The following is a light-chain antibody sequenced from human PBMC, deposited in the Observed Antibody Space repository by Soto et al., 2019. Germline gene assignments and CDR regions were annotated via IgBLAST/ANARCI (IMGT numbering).Light chain of an antibody. V-gene: IGKV3-15*01. CDR2: GAS. J-gene: IGKJ1*01. Sequence: IEMTQSPATLSVPPGDTATLSCRASQSVSSKVAWYQRRPGQAPGLLIYGASTRATGIPARFSGSGSGTHFTLTISSLQSEDFALYYCQQYNNWPPWTFGQGTKVEIK. CDR3: QQYNNWPPWT. CDR1: QSVSSK.